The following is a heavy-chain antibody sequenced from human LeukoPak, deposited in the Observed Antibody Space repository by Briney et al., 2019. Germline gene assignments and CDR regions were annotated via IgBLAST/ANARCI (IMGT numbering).Heavy chain of an antibody. V-gene: IGHV4-31*03. CDR1: GGSISSGGNY. Sequence: SETLSLTCSVSGGSISSGGNYWSWLRQLPGKGLEWIGYIYYVGNTNYNPSLKSRLSMSVDTSKNQFSLSLTSVTAADTAVYYCARVEVIGSTRYFDYWGQGAMVSVSS. J-gene: IGHJ4*02. CDR2: IYYVGNT. CDR3: ARVEVIGSTRYFDY. D-gene: IGHD3-16*02.